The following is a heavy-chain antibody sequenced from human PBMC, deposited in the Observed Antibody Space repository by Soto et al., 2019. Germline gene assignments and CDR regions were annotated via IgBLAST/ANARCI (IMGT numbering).Heavy chain of an antibody. Sequence: PWTVSDGKSGGSAWRWILQSPRKRLEWIAFISDSGSSNYKPSLRNRVTISIDTSKNQFFLRLTSVTAADTAVYFCSRDLRLEGYDTPYHAFDLWGRGTVVTV. D-gene: IGHD2-2*01. CDR3: SRDLRLEGYDTPYHAFDL. CDR1: DGKSGGSA. CDR2: ISDSGSS. V-gene: IGHV4-59*01. J-gene: IGHJ3*01.